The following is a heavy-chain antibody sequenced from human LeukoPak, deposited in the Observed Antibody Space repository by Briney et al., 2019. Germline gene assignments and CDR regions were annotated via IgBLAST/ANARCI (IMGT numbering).Heavy chain of an antibody. CDR3: GKEGDYDFWSGYHGAIEN. J-gene: IGHJ4*02. Sequence: PGGSLRLSCAASGFTFGSFGMHWVRQAPGKGLEWLALISYDGSNKFHADSVKGRFTISRDNSKNTLYLEMNSLRADDTAVYYCGKEGDYDFWSGYHGAIENWGQGTLVTVSS. CDR1: GFTFGSFG. CDR2: ISYDGSNK. D-gene: IGHD3-3*01. V-gene: IGHV3-30*18.